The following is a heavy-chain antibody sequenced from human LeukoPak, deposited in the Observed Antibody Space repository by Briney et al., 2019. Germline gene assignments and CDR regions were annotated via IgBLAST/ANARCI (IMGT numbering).Heavy chain of an antibody. CDR2: ISGSGGTT. D-gene: IGHD2-15*01. CDR3: AKGSPQGVVVVATTLYFDY. Sequence: GGSLRLSCAASGFIFSSYAMSWVRQAPGKGLEWVSAISGSGGTTYYADSVKGRFTISRDNSKNTLYLQMNSLRAEDTAVYYCAKGSPQGVVVVATTLYFDYWGQGALVTVSS. V-gene: IGHV3-23*01. J-gene: IGHJ4*02. CDR1: GFIFSSYA.